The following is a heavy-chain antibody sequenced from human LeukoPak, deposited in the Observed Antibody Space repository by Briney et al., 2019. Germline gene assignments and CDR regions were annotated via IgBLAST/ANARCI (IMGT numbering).Heavy chain of an antibody. CDR3: ARVGVGLKFDY. CDR1: GGCISSGDYY. Sequence: PSETLSLTCTVSGGCISSGDYYWRWIRQPPGKGLEWIGYIYYSGSTYYNPSLKSRVTISVDTSKNQFSLKLSSVTAADTAVYYCARVGVGLKFDYWGQGTLVTVSS. J-gene: IGHJ4*02. V-gene: IGHV4-30-4*01. D-gene: IGHD1-26*01. CDR2: IYYSGST.